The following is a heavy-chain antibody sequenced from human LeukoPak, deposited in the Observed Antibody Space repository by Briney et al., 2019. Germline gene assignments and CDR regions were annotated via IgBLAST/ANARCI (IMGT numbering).Heavy chain of an antibody. CDR3: AKAGASMIVVVHFDY. V-gene: IGHV3-23*01. CDR1: GFTFSSYA. CDR2: ISGSGGST. J-gene: IGHJ4*02. D-gene: IGHD3-22*01. Sequence: GGSLRLSYAASGFTFSSYAMSWVRQAPGKGLEWVSAISGSGGSTYYADSVKGRFTISRDNSKNTLYLQMNSLRAEDTAVYYCAKAGASMIVVVHFDYWGQGTLVTVSS.